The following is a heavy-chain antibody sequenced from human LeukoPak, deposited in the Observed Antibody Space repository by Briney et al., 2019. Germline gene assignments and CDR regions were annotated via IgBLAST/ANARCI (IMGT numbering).Heavy chain of an antibody. CDR3: AKDHQRAPPLAYYGDYGGRAFDI. CDR1: GFTFSSYA. D-gene: IGHD4-17*01. CDR2: ISGSGGST. V-gene: IGHV3-23*01. J-gene: IGHJ3*02. Sequence: SGGSLRLSCAASGFTFSSYAMSWVRQAPGKGLEWVSTISGSGGSTYYADSVKGRFTISRDNSKNTLHLQMNSLRAEDTAVYYCAKDHQRAPPLAYYGDYGGRAFDIWGQGTMVTVSS.